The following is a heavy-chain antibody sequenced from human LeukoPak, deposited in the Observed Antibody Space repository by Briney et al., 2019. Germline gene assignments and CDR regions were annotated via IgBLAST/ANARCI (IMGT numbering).Heavy chain of an antibody. Sequence: GGSLRLSCAASGFTFSSYWMHWVRQAPGKGLEWVSRINTDGSSTDYADSVKGRFTISRDNSENTLYLQMNSLRAEDTAVYFCAKGGRIVGASTTLDYWGQGTLVTVSS. V-gene: IGHV3-74*01. D-gene: IGHD1-26*01. CDR1: GFTFSSYW. CDR3: AKGGRIVGASTTLDY. J-gene: IGHJ4*02. CDR2: INTDGSST.